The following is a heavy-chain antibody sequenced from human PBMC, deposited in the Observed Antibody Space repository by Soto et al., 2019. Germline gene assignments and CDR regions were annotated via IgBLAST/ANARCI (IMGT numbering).Heavy chain of an antibody. V-gene: IGHV3-23*01. Sequence: GGSLRLSCAASGFTFSSYAMSCVRQAPGKGLEWVSAISGSGGSTYYADSVKGRFTISRDNSKNTLYLQMNSLRAEDTAVYYCAKDLARARRSSPPQGVYYDYWGQGTLVTVSS. CDR1: GFTFSSYA. J-gene: IGHJ4*02. D-gene: IGHD6-13*01. CDR3: AKDLARARRSSPPQGVYYDY. CDR2: ISGSGGST.